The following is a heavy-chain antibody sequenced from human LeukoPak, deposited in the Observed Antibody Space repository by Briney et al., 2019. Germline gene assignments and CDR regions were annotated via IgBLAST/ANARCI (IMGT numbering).Heavy chain of an antibody. CDR1: GFTFNTFW. CDR3: ARVTGYRIEDYFDY. V-gene: IGHV3-7*03. J-gene: IGHJ4*02. Sequence: GGSLRLSCAASGFTFNTFWMSWVRQAPGRGLEWVANIKHDGSEKYYVDSVKGRFTISRDNAKNSLYLQMSSLRADDTAVYYCARVTGYRIEDYFDYWGQGTLVTVSS. D-gene: IGHD6-13*01. CDR2: IKHDGSEK.